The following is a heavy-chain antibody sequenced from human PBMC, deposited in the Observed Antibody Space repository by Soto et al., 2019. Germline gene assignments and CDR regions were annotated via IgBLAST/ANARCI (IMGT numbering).Heavy chain of an antibody. CDR1: GGTFSSYA. CDR2: IIPIFGRA. J-gene: IGHJ5*02. CDR3: ARDSFRGYSYGSTYNWFDP. V-gene: IGHV1-69*13. D-gene: IGHD5-18*01. Sequence: SVKVSCKASGGTFSSYAISWVRQAPGQGLEWMGGIIPIFGRANHAQKFQRRVTITADESTSTAYMELSSLRSEDTAVYYCARDSFRGYSYGSTYNWFDPWGQGTLVPVSS.